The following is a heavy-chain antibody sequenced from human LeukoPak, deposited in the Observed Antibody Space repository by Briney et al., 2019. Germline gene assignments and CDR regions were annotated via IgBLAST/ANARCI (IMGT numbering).Heavy chain of an antibody. CDR1: GFTFTTYA. D-gene: IGHD3-10*01. Sequence: GRSLRLSCAASGFTFTTYAMHWVRQAPGKGLEWVAVISYDGSNKYYADSVKGRFTFSRDNSKHTLYLQMNSLRVEDTAVYYCARDPAFYYGSGSSDGMDVWGQGTTVTVSS. V-gene: IGHV3-30*04. CDR3: ARDPAFYYGSGSSDGMDV. J-gene: IGHJ6*02. CDR2: ISYDGSNK.